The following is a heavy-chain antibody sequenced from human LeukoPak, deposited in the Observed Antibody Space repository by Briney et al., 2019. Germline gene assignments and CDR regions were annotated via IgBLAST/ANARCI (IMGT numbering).Heavy chain of an antibody. CDR1: GGSISSSSYY. J-gene: IGHJ4*02. V-gene: IGHV4-39*01. CDR2: IYYSGST. D-gene: IGHD3-22*01. CDR3: ARAHYYDSSGYRPNYFDY. Sequence: PSETLSLTCTVSGGSISSSSYYWGWIRQPPGKGLEWIGSIYYSGSTYYNPFLKSRVTISVDTSKNQFSLKLSSVTAADTAVYYCARAHYYDSSGYRPNYFDYWGQGTLVTVSS.